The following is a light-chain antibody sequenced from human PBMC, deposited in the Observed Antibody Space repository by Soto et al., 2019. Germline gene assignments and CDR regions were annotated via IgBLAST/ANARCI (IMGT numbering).Light chain of an antibody. V-gene: IGKV1-39*01. CDR2: TAS. J-gene: IGKJ1*01. CDR1: QRISTY. Sequence: DIQLTQAPSSLSASVGDRITITCRASQRISTYLNWYQQKPGKAPELVIYTASSLESGVPSRFSGSGSGTDFTLTISSLQPEDSATYYCKQHYNTPWTFGQGP. CDR3: KQHYNTPWT.